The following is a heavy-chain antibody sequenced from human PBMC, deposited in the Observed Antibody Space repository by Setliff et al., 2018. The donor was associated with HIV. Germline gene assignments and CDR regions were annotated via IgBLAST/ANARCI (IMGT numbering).Heavy chain of an antibody. CDR1: GYSISSSYY. CDR2: VYHGGSA. Sequence: LSLTCAVSGYSISSSYYWGWVRQPPGKGLEWLASVYHGGSAYYNPSLMSRVTTSVDTSKNQFSLRLSTVTAADTAVYYCARQVIVGVARAFDIWGQGAKVTVSS. V-gene: IGHV4-38-2*01. J-gene: IGHJ3*02. D-gene: IGHD1-26*01. CDR3: ARQVIVGVARAFDI.